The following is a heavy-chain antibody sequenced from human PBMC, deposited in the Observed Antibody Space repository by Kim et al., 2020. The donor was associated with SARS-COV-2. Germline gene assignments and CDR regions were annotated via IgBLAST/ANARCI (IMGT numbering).Heavy chain of an antibody. CDR3: MKGGWGWIWDH. V-gene: IGHV3-23*01. D-gene: IGHD2-2*03. J-gene: IGHJ4*02. Sequence: GGSLRLSCTTSGFTFIGHAMSWVRQAPGQGLEWVSSIDGSDGTTYYVDSVKGRFTISRDDAKNTLYLQMSALRADDTATYYCMKGGWGWIWDHWGQGTLV. CDR2: IDGSDGTT. CDR1: GFTFIGHA.